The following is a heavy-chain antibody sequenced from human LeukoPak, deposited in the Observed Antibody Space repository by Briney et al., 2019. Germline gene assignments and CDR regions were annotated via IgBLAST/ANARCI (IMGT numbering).Heavy chain of an antibody. CDR3: ARTGDYHDTSGYLAD. Sequence: GGSLRLSCAASGFTFSTYAMNWVRQAPGKGLEWVASISGRGDSTYYADSVKGRFTISRDNSKNTLYLQMNSLRDEDTAMYYCARTGDYHDTSGYLADWGQGTLVTVSS. D-gene: IGHD3-22*01. CDR2: ISGRGDST. J-gene: IGHJ4*02. V-gene: IGHV3-23*01. CDR1: GFTFSTYA.